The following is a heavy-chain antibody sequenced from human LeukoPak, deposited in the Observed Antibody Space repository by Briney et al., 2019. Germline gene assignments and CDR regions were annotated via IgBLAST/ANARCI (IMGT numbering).Heavy chain of an antibody. CDR2: ITTDGSTT. CDR3: TPG. Sequence: QPGGPLRLSCAVSGFTFSNYWMHWVRQAPGKGLVWVSRITTDGSTTYYADAVKGRFTISRDNAKNTLYLQMSSLRADDTAVYYCTPGGGQGTLVSVSS. CDR1: GFTFSNYW. V-gene: IGHV3-74*01. D-gene: IGHD3-10*01. J-gene: IGHJ4*02.